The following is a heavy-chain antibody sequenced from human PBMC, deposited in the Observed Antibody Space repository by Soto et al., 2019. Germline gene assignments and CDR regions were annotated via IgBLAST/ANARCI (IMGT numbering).Heavy chain of an antibody. V-gene: IGHV3-30-3*01. CDR2: ISYDGINQ. J-gene: IGHJ4*02. D-gene: IGHD3-10*01. CDR3: ARAFYDSDSGSKEEYSDY. Sequence: QVQLVESGGGVVQPGRTLRLSCAASGFTFSTHSMDWVRQAPGKGLEWVAFISYDGINQYYASSVKGRFTISRDNSKNALYLQMNSPRAEDTAVYYCARAFYDSDSGSKEEYSDYWGQGTLVTVSS. CDR1: GFTFSTHS.